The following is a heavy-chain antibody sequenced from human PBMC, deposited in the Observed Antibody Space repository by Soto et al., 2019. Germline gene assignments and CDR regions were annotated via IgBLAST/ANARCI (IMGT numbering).Heavy chain of an antibody. Sequence: GGSLGLSCAAYGFTFDDYAMHWVRQAPGKGLEWVSGISCNSGSIGYADSVKGRFTISRDNAKNSLYLQMNILRAEDTALYYCSKVLGGCSGRTDVRGPGTTGTVSS. J-gene: IGHJ6*02. CDR1: GFTFDDYA. CDR2: ISCNSGSI. CDR3: SKVLGGCSGRTDV. D-gene: IGHD1-26*01. V-gene: IGHV3-9*01.